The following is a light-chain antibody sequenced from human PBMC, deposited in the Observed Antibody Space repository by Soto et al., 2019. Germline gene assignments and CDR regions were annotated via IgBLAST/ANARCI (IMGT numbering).Light chain of an antibody. CDR1: QDISNY. V-gene: IGKV1-33*01. CDR2: DAS. Sequence: DIQMTQSPSSLSASVGDRVTITCQASQDISNYLNWYQQKPGKAPKLLIYDASNLETGVPSRFSGSGSGSEFTFTISSLQPEDIATYYCQQYDNLRPTFGQGTKLEIK. CDR3: QQYDNLRPT. J-gene: IGKJ2*01.